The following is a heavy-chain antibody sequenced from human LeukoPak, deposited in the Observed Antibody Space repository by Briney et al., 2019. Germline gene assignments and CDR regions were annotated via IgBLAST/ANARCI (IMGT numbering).Heavy chain of an antibody. CDR1: GGSFSGYY. D-gene: IGHD3-10*01. CDR2: INHSGST. Sequence: SETLSLICAVYGGSFSGYYWSWIRQPPGKGLEWIGEINHSGSTNYNPSLKSRVTISVDTSKNQFSLKLSSVTAADTAVYYCASSSYYYGSGSPPLLNYWGQGTLVTVSS. J-gene: IGHJ4*02. V-gene: IGHV4-34*01. CDR3: ASSSYYYGSGSPPLLNY.